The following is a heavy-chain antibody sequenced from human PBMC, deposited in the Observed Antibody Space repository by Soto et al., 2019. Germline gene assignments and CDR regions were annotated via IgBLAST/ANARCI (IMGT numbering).Heavy chain of an antibody. D-gene: IGHD6-13*01. CDR2: IRSKANSYAT. V-gene: IGHV3-73*01. CDR1: GFTFSGSA. J-gene: IGHJ6*03. CDR3: SRHVAAAGTGYYMDV. Sequence: EVQLVESVGGLVQPGGSLKLSCAASGFTFSGSAVHWVRQASGKGLEWVGRIRSKANSYATAYAASVKGRFTISRDDSKNTAYLQMNSLRTDDTAVYYCSRHVAAAGTGYYMDVWGKGTTVTVSS.